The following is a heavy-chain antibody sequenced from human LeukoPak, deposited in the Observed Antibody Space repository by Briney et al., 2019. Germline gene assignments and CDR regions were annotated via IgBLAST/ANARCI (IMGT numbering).Heavy chain of an antibody. CDR2: INPSGGST. CDR1: GYTFTSYY. D-gene: IGHD3-22*01. V-gene: IGHV1-46*01. CDR3: ARVGYYDSSGYYPILDY. J-gene: IGHJ4*02. Sequence: ASVKVSCKASGYTFTSYYMHWVRQAPGQGPEWMGIINPSGGSTSYAQKFQGRVTMTRDTSTSTVYMELSSLRSEDTAVYYCARVGYYDSSGYYPILDYWGQGTLVTVSS.